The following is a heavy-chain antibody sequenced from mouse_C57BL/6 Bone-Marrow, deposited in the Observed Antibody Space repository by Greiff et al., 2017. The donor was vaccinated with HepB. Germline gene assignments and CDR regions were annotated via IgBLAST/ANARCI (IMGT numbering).Heavy chain of an antibody. J-gene: IGHJ4*01. CDR3: ARMGADSPYYYAIDY. V-gene: IGHV1-18*01. D-gene: IGHD3-2*01. Sequence: EVQLQQSGPELVKPGASVKIPCKASGYTFTDYNMDWVKQSHGKSLEWIGDINPNNGGTIYNQKFTGKATLTVDKSSSTAYMELRSLTSEDTAVYYCARMGADSPYYYAIDYWGQGTSVTVSS. CDR2: INPNNGGT. CDR1: GYTFTDYN.